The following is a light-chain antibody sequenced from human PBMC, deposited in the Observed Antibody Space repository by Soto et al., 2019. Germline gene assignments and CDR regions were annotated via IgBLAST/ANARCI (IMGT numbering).Light chain of an antibody. J-gene: IGLJ1*01. V-gene: IGLV1-44*01. CDR2: DND. CDR3: ATWDETVSGYV. CDR1: TSNIGNNP. Sequence: QSVLTQSPSVSGTPGQRVTMSCSGSTSNIGNNPVNWYQQSPGTAPKLLMYDNDQRPSGVADRFSGSKSGTSASLAISGLQSEDETEYYCATWDETVSGYVFGTGTKVTVL.